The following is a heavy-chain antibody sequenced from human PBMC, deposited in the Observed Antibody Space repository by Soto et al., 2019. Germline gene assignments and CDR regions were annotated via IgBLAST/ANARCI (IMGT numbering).Heavy chain of an antibody. J-gene: IGHJ5*01. CDR3: ARVLSPFDS. D-gene: IGHD3-3*01. CDR2: IYYSGST. V-gene: IGHV4-39*01. CDR1: GGPISGSSYY. Sequence: PSETLSLTCSVSGGPISGSSYYWAWILQPPGKGLEWIGSIYYSGSTFYKPSLKSRLTISVDTSKHQISLRLNSVTAADTAVYYCARVLSPFDSWGQGTLVTVSS.